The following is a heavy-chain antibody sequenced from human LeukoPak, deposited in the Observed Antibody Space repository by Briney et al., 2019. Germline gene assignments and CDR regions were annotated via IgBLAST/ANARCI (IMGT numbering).Heavy chain of an antibody. Sequence: GGSLRLSCAASGFTFTNYWMHWVRQAAGKGLVWVSRINGDGSNTTYADSVKGRFTISRDNAKNTLYLQMNSLRAEDTAVYYCARDYRMTTVTPEDDYYYYYYMDVWGKGTTVTISS. CDR1: GFTFTNYW. D-gene: IGHD4-17*01. J-gene: IGHJ6*03. CDR2: INGDGSNT. CDR3: ARDYRMTTVTPEDDYYYYYYMDV. V-gene: IGHV3-74*03.